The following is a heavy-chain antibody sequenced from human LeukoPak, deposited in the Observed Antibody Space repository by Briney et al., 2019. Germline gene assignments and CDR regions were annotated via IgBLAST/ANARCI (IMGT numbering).Heavy chain of an antibody. CDR2: ISGSGGST. J-gene: IGHJ4*02. CDR3: AKQTYYDILTGYSVSFDY. V-gene: IGHV3-23*01. Sequence: GGSLRLSCAAPGFTFSSYAMSWVRQAPGKGLEWVSAISGSGGSTYYADSVKGRFTISRDNSKNTLYLQMNSLRAEDTAVYYCAKQTYYDILTGYSVSFDYWGQGTLVTVSS. CDR1: GFTFSSYA. D-gene: IGHD3-9*01.